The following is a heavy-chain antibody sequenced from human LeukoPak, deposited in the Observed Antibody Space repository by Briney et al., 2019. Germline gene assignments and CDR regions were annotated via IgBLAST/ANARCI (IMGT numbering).Heavy chain of an antibody. CDR1: GGTFSRYA. D-gene: IGHD3-10*01. J-gene: IGHJ6*03. CDR2: IIPVLGTT. Sequence: SVKVSCKASGGTFSRYAISWVRQAPGQGHEWMGGIIPVLGTTNYAQTFQNKVTITADESTSTTYMELSSLTSEDTAVYYCATSGGDYYYYSLDVWGKGTPVTISS. V-gene: IGHV1-69*13. CDR3: ATSGGDYYYYSLDV.